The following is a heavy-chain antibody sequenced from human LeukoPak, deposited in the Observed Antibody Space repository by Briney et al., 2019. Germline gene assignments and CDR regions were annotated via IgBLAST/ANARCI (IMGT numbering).Heavy chain of an antibody. CDR1: GFTFSSYS. Sequence: GGSLRLFCAASGFTFSSYSMNWVRQAPGRELEWISYISYISDSGTTIYYADSVKGRFTISRDDAKNSVYLQMNSLRDEDTAVYYCATDGTPLRVGEVFFDNWGQGTLVTVSS. V-gene: IGHV3-48*02. J-gene: IGHJ4*02. D-gene: IGHD3-10*01. CDR3: ATDGTPLRVGEVFFDN. CDR2: ISDSGTTI.